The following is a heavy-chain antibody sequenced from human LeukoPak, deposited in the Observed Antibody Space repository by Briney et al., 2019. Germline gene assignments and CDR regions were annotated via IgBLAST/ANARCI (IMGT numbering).Heavy chain of an antibody. CDR1: GGSISDYY. Sequence: SETLSLTCTVSGGSISDYYWSWIRQPPGKGLEWIGYIYYSGSTNYNPSLKSRVTISVDTSKNQFSLKLSSVTAADTAVYYCARVVMSSSSGLDIWGQGTMVTVSS. V-gene: IGHV4-59*01. J-gene: IGHJ3*02. CDR2: IYYSGST. D-gene: IGHD6-13*01. CDR3: ARVVMSSSSGLDI.